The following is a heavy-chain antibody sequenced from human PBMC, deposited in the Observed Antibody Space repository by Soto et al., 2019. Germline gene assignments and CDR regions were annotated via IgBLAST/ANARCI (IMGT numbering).Heavy chain of an antibody. J-gene: IGHJ6*02. D-gene: IGHD3-3*01. Sequence: ASVKVSCKASGYTFTSCGISWLRQAPGQGLEGMVWISAYNGNTNYAQKLQGRVTMTTDTSTSTAYMELRSLRSDDTAVYYCAREITIFGVVSVTYYYGMDVWGQGTTVTVSS. CDR3: AREITIFGVVSVTYYYGMDV. CDR1: GYTFTSCG. V-gene: IGHV1-18*01. CDR2: ISAYNGNT.